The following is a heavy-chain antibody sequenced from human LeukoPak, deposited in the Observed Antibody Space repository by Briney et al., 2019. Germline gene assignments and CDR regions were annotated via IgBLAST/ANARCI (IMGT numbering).Heavy chain of an antibody. Sequence: SETLSLTCAAYGGSFSGYYWSWIRQPPGKGLEWIGEINHSGSTNYNPSLKSRVTISVDTSKNQFSLKLSSVTAADTAVYYCARGPSPSMRYGSGSYYNPRPRFDYWGQGTLVTVSS. V-gene: IGHV4-34*01. D-gene: IGHD3-10*01. CDR2: INHSGST. CDR1: GGSFSGYY. J-gene: IGHJ4*02. CDR3: ARGPSPSMRYGSGSYYNPRPRFDY.